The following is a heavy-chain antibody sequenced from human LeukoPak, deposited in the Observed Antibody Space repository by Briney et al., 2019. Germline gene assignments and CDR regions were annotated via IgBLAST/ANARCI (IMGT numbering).Heavy chain of an antibody. D-gene: IGHD2-2*01. J-gene: IGHJ4*02. CDR1: GGSFSGYY. CDR3: ARRLCSSTSCYFDY. CDR2: INHSGST. V-gene: IGHV4-34*01. Sequence: SETLSLTCAVYGGSFSGYYWSWIRQPPGKGLEWIGEINHSGSTNYNPSLKSRVTMSVDTSKNQFSLKLSSVTAADTAVYYCARRLCSSTSCYFDYWGQGTLVTVSP.